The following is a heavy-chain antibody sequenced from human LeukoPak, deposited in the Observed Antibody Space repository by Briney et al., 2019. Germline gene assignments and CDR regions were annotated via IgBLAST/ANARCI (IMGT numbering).Heavy chain of an antibody. Sequence: GGSLRLPCAASGFTFTNAWMSWVRQAPGKGLEWVGRIKTNAEGGTRDYAAPVKGRFTISRDDSRNRLYLQMKSLKTEDTAVYYCTRDTYYYDSSGYLFDYWGQGTLVTVSS. J-gene: IGHJ4*02. CDR3: TRDTYYYDSSGYLFDY. D-gene: IGHD3-22*01. CDR2: IKTNAEGGTR. CDR1: GFTFTNAW. V-gene: IGHV3-15*01.